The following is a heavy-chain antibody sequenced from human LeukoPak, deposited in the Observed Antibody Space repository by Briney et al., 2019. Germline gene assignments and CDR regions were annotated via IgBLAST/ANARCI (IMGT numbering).Heavy chain of an antibody. Sequence: GASVKVSCKASGYTFTSYYMHWVRQAPGQGPEWMGWINPNSGDTNYAQKFQGRVTMTRDTSISTAYMELSRLRSDDTAVYYCARDAPIVGAIDYWGQGTLVTVSS. CDR2: INPNSGDT. CDR1: GYTFTSYY. CDR3: ARDAPIVGAIDY. D-gene: IGHD1-26*01. V-gene: IGHV1-2*02. J-gene: IGHJ4*02.